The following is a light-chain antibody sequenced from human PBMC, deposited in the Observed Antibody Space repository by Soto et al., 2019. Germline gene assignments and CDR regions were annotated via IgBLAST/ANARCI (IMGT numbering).Light chain of an antibody. J-gene: IGLJ2*01. CDR3: QTWGTGIVV. CDR1: SGHSSYA. CDR2: LSGDGGH. Sequence: QLVLTQSPSASASLGASVKLTCALSSGHSSYAIAWHQQQPEKGPRFLMRLSGDGGHSKGDGIPDRFSGFSSGAERYLTISSLQSEDEADYYCQTWGTGIVVFGGGTKVTVL. V-gene: IGLV4-69*01.